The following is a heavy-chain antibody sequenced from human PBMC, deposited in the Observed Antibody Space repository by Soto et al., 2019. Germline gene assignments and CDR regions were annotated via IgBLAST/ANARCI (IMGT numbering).Heavy chain of an antibody. V-gene: IGHV3-53*04. J-gene: IGHJ4*02. D-gene: IGHD6-13*01. Sequence: GGSLRLSCAASGFTVSSNYMSWVRQAPGKGLEWVSVIYSGGSTYYADSVKGRFTISRHNSKNTLYLQMNSLRAEDTAVYYCARHGIDSSSWSNPNFDYWGQGTLVTVSS. CDR1: GFTVSSNY. CDR2: IYSGGST. CDR3: ARHGIDSSSWSNPNFDY.